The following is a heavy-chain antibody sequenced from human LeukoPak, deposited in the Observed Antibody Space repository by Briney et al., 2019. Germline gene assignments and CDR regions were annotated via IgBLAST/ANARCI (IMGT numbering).Heavy chain of an antibody. J-gene: IGHJ4*02. Sequence: GSSVKVSCKASGGTFSSYAISWVRQAPGQGLEWMGGIIPIFGTANYAQKFQGRVTITTDELTSTAYMELNSLRSEDTAVYYCARGPLSGYEDYWGQGILVAVSS. CDR1: GGTFSSYA. CDR2: IIPIFGTA. CDR3: ARGPLSGYEDY. D-gene: IGHD5-12*01. V-gene: IGHV1-69*05.